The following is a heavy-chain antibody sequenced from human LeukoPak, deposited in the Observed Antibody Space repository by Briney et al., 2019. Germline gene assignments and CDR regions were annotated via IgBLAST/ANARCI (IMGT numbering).Heavy chain of an antibody. Sequence: SETLSLTCAVSGYSISSGYYWGWIRQLPGKGLEWIGSIYHSGSTYYNPSLKSRVTISVDTSKNQFSLKLSSVTAADTAVYYCARSPGGMDVWGKGTTVTVSS. CDR3: ARSPGGMDV. CDR2: IYHSGST. CDR1: GYSISSGYY. J-gene: IGHJ6*04. V-gene: IGHV4-38-2*01.